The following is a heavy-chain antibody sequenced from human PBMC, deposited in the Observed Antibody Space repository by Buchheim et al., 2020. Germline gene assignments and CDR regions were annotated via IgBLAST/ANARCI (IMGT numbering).Heavy chain of an antibody. CDR1: GFTFSSYW. D-gene: IGHD3-22*01. V-gene: IGHV3-7*01. CDR3: AREVSVVTPYYYYYYGMDV. Sequence: EVQLVESGGGLVQPGGSLRLSCAASGFTFSSYWMSWVRQAPGKGLEWVANIKQDGSETYYVDSVKGRFTISRDNAKNSLYLQMNSLRAEDTAVYYCAREVSVVTPYYYYYYGMDVWGQGTT. J-gene: IGHJ6*02. CDR2: IKQDGSET.